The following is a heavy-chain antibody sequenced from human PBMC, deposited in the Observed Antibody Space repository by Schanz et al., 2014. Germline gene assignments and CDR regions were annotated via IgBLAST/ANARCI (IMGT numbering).Heavy chain of an antibody. CDR1: GFRFDDYA. J-gene: IGHJ4*02. V-gene: IGHV3-9*01. Sequence: EVQFVESGGGLVQPGRSLRLSCVASGFRFDDYAMHWVRQAPGKGLEWVSGMSWNAGSLGYGDSVKGRFTISRDNAKNSLYLQMNSLSAEDTAVYYCAKVAPAATYLDSWGLGTLVTVSS. D-gene: IGHD2-2*01. CDR3: AKVAPAATYLDS. CDR2: MSWNAGSL.